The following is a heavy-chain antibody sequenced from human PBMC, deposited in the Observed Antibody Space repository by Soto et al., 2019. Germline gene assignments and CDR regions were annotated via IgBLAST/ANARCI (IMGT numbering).Heavy chain of an antibody. D-gene: IGHD3-10*01. CDR2: IYYSGST. Sequence: QVQLQESGPGLVKPSQTLSLTCTVSGGSISSGGYYWSWIRQHPGKGLEGIGYIYYSGSTYYNPALKGRVTISVDTDKNQYSLKLSSVTAADTAVYYCARGIKWFGAFDYWGQGTLVTVSS. J-gene: IGHJ4*02. V-gene: IGHV4-31*03. CDR1: GGSISSGGYY. CDR3: ARGIKWFGAFDY.